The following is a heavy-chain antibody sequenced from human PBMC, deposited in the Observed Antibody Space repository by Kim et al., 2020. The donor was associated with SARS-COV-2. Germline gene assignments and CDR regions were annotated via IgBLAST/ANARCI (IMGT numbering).Heavy chain of an antibody. CDR1: GGFISSYY. D-gene: IGHD3-22*01. CDR2: IYYSGST. J-gene: IGHJ5*02. CDR3: ARVSYYYDSSGYYSISSRRTGFDP. V-gene: IGHV4-59*01. Sequence: SETLSLTCTVSGGFISSYYWSWIRQPPGKGLEWIGYIYYSGSTNYNPSLKSRVTISVDTSKNQFSLKLSSVTAADTAMYYCARVSYYYDSSGYYSISSRRTGFDPWGQGTLVTVSS.